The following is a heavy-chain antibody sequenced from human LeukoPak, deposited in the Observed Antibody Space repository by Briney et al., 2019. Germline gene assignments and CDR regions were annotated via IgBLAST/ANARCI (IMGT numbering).Heavy chain of an antibody. Sequence: SETLSLTCSVSGGSVTSVSNYWSWIRQPPGKGLEWIGYIYYSGSTNYNPSLESRVTISVDTSKNQFSLKMRSVTAADTAVYYCTREALGFCSGGSCVHWFDPWGQGTLVTVSP. J-gene: IGHJ5*02. CDR3: TREALGFCSGGSCVHWFDP. D-gene: IGHD2-15*01. CDR2: IYYSGST. V-gene: IGHV4-61*01. CDR1: GGSVTSVSNY.